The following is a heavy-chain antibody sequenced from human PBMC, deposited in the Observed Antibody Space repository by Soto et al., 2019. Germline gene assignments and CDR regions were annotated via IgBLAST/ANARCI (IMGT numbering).Heavy chain of an antibody. D-gene: IGHD2-21*02. V-gene: IGHV4-59*01. CDR2: VYYSGGA. J-gene: IGHJ6*02. Sequence: PSETRSLTRTVSGGSISGYYWSWIRQPPGKGLERVGNVYYSGGAKYNPSVKRRVSISVDTSKNQFSLNLSSVTAADTAVYYCTRDGDGRMTTNPYYYYGMDVWGPGITVT. CDR1: GGSISGYY. CDR3: TRDGDGRMTTNPYYYYGMDV.